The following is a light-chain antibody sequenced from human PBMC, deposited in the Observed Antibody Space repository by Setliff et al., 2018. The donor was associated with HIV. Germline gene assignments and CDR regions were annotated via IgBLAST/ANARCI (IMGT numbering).Light chain of an antibody. J-gene: IGLJ1*01. CDR1: SSDVGGYDY. CDR2: GVT. CDR3: VSYTKSATYV. Sequence: QSALTQPASVSGSPGQSITISCTGTSSDVGGYDYVSWYQHHPGKAPKLMIYGVTNRPSGISDRFSGSTSGNTASLTISGLQAEDESDYYCVSYTKSATYVFGSGTKGTVL. V-gene: IGLV2-14*01.